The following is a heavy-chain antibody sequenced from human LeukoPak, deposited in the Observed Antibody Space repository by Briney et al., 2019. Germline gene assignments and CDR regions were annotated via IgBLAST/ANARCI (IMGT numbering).Heavy chain of an antibody. CDR2: IKQDGSEK. J-gene: IGHJ4*02. Sequence: VGSLRLSCAAPGFTFSSYWMSWVRQAPGKGLEWVANIKQDGSEKYYVDSVKGRFTISRDNAKNSLYLQMNSLRAEDTAVYYCARDGQQLVPFDYWGQGTLVTVSS. D-gene: IGHD6-13*01. V-gene: IGHV3-7*04. CDR1: GFTFSSYW. CDR3: ARDGQQLVPFDY.